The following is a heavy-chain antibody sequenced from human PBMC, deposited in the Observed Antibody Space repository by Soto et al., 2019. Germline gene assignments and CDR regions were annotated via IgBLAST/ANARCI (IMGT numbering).Heavy chain of an antibody. CDR3: ARPLWRDDYNWGYFDL. CDR2: ISYDGSNK. Sequence: QVQLVESGGGVVQPGRSLRLSCAASGFTFSSYAMHWVRQAPGKGLEWVAVISYDGSNKYYADSVKGRFTISRDNSKNTLYLQMNSLRAEDTAVYYCARPLWRDDYNWGYFDLWGRGPLVTASS. CDR1: GFTFSSYA. J-gene: IGHJ2*01. V-gene: IGHV3-30-3*01. D-gene: IGHD4-4*01.